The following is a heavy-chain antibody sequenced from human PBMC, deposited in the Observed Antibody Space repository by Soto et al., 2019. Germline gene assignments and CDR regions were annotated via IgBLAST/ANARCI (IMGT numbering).Heavy chain of an antibody. D-gene: IGHD3-3*01. J-gene: IGHJ5*02. Sequence: QVQLVQSGAEVKKPGSSVKVSCKASGGTFSSYAISWVRQAPAQGLEWMGGIIPIFGTANYAQKFQGRVTITADESTSTADMELSSLRSEDTAVYYCARVVSDYYDFWSGQNWFDPWGQGTLVTVSS. CDR3: ARVVSDYYDFWSGQNWFDP. CDR2: IIPIFGTA. V-gene: IGHV1-69*01. CDR1: GGTFSSYA.